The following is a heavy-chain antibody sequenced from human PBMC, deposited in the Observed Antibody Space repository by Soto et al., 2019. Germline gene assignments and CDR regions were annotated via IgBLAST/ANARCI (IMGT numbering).Heavy chain of an antibody. Sequence: QVQLVQSGAEVKKPGSSVKASCKASGGTFSSYTISWVRQAPGQGLEWMGRIIPILGIANYAQKFQGRVTITADKSTSTAYMELSSLRSEDTAVYYCAREYCSGGSCYSYYYYYMDVWGKGTTVTVSS. CDR3: AREYCSGGSCYSYYYYYMDV. V-gene: IGHV1-69*02. D-gene: IGHD2-15*01. J-gene: IGHJ6*03. CDR2: IIPILGIA. CDR1: GGTFSSYT.